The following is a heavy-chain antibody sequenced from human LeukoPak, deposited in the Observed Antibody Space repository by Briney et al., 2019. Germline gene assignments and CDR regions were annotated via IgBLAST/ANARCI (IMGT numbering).Heavy chain of an antibody. V-gene: IGHV1-18*01. CDR1: RYTLTLYV. Sequence: ASVKVSCKTSRYTLTLYVIIGVRQAPGQGGEGMGLITAYSNTIYGQNPQGRVTMTTDTSTSTAYMELRSLRSDDTAVYYFARGIIGYYFDYWGQGTLVTVSS. CDR2: ITAYSNT. J-gene: IGHJ4*02. CDR3: ARGIIGYYFDY. D-gene: IGHD2-15*01.